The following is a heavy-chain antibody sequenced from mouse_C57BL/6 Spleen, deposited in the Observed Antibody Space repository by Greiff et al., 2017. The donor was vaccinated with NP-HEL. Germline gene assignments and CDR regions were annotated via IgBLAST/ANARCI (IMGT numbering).Heavy chain of an antibody. J-gene: IGHJ4*01. CDR3: ARPIYYDYDG. CDR2: ISSGSSTI. V-gene: IGHV5-17*01. D-gene: IGHD2-4*01. Sequence: EVKLVESGGGLVKPGGSLKLSCAASGFTFSDYGMHWVRQAPEKGLEWVAYISSGSSTIYYADTVKGRFTISRDNAKNTLFLQMTSLRSEDTAMYYCARPIYYDYDGWGQGTSVTVSS. CDR1: GFTFSDYG.